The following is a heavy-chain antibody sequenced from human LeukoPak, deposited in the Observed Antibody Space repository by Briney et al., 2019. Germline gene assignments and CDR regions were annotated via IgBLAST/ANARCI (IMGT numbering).Heavy chain of an antibody. Sequence: SETLSLTCTVSGGSISSGDYYWSWIRQPPGKGLEWIVYIYYSGSTYYNPSLKSRVTISVDTSKNQFSLKLSSVTAADTAVYYCARSPSYYDFWSGYPYYFDYWGQGTLVTVSA. V-gene: IGHV4-30-4*01. CDR2: IYYSGST. J-gene: IGHJ4*02. CDR3: ARSPSYYDFWSGYPYYFDY. CDR1: GGSISSGDYY. D-gene: IGHD3-3*01.